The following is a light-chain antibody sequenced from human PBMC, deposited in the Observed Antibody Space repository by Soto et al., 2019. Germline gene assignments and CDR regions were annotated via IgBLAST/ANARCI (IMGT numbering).Light chain of an antibody. Sequence: QSPAPPSVSPGERVTLSGRASQSFDSNLAWYQQKPGQAPRPLIYGASARATGIPDRFSGGGSGTEFTLTISILQSEDFAVYYCQQYNDWRRTFGQGTKVDIK. J-gene: IGKJ1*01. CDR1: QSFDSN. V-gene: IGKV3-15*01. CDR2: GAS. CDR3: QQYNDWRRT.